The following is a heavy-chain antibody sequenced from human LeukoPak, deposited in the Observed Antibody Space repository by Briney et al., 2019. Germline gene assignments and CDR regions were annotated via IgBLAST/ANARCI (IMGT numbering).Heavy chain of an antibody. Sequence: SETLSLTCTVSGGSISDYYWSWIRQPPGKGLEWIGEINHSGSTNYNPSLKSRVAISVDTSKNQFSLKLSSVTAADTAVYYCARGPTVVGAGSWFDPWGQGIMVTVSS. V-gene: IGHV4-34*01. CDR3: ARGPTVVGAGSWFDP. CDR1: GGSISDYY. CDR2: INHSGST. D-gene: IGHD1-26*01. J-gene: IGHJ5*02.